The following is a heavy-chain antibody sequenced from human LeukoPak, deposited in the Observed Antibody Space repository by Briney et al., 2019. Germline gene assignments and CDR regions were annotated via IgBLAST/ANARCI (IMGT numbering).Heavy chain of an antibody. CDR2: IKKDGSEK. V-gene: IGHV3-7*01. D-gene: IGHD3-10*01. J-gene: IGHJ4*02. Sequence: GGSLRLTCASSGCTFSNYWMTWVRQAPGKGLEWVATIKKDGSEKYYVDSVKGRFTISRDNAKNLLYLQMNSLRAEDTAVYNCARVQPLRFPMAFDYWGQGTLVTVSS. CDR1: GCTFSNYW. CDR3: ARVQPLRFPMAFDY.